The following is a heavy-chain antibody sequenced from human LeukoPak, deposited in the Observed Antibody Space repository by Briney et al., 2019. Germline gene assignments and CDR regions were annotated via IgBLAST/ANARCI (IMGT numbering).Heavy chain of an antibody. Sequence: SGGSLRLSCATSGFTFSNNAMTWVRQAPGKGLEWVSFISDSGDNTYYADSVKGRFTISRDNSKNTLYLQMNSLRAEDTAVYYCARDLSHTFDYWGQGTLVTVSS. CDR3: ARDLSHTFDY. J-gene: IGHJ4*02. CDR1: GFTFSNNA. V-gene: IGHV3-23*01. CDR2: ISDSGDNT.